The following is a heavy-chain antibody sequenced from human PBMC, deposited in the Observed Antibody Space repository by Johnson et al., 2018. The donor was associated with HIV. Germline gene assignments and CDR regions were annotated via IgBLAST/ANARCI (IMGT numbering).Heavy chain of an antibody. Sequence: VQLVESGGGLVQPGRSLRLSCAASGFTFDDYAMHWVRQAPGKGLEWVSGINWNGGSSGYADSVKGRFTISRDNANNFLYLQMNILTAEDTALYYGARAFLSDYYDSSGPVDIWGQGTMVTVSS. CDR1: GFTFDDYA. J-gene: IGHJ3*02. CDR2: INWNGGSS. D-gene: IGHD3-22*01. CDR3: ARAFLSDYYDSSGPVDI. V-gene: IGHV3-9*01.